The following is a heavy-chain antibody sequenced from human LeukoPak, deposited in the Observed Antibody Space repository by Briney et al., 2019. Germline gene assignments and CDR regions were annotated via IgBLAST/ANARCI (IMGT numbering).Heavy chain of an antibody. Sequence: PGGSLRLSCAASGFTFNDYYMSWIGQAPGKDLEWVAYISRISRSTTYADSVKGRFTISRDNSKNTLYLQMNRLRAEDTAVYYCASLPGNVYYDSSGYSGFDIWGQGTMVTVSS. V-gene: IGHV3-11*06. D-gene: IGHD3-22*01. J-gene: IGHJ3*02. CDR1: GFTFNDYY. CDR3: ASLPGNVYYDSSGYSGFDI. CDR2: ISRISRST.